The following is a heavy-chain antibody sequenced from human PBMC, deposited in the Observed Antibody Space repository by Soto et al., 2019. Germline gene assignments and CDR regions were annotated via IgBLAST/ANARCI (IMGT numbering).Heavy chain of an antibody. J-gene: IGHJ6*02. CDR3: AKIQRYCISSSCSVRCYYYGMDV. Sequence: PGGSLRLSCAASGFTFSSYGIHWVRQAPGKGLEWVAVISYDGSNKYYADSVKGRFTISRDNSKNTLYLQMNSLRAEDTAVYYCAKIQRYCISSSCSVRCYYYGMDVWGQGTTVTVSS. D-gene: IGHD2-2*01. CDR1: GFTFSSYG. CDR2: ISYDGSNK. V-gene: IGHV3-30*18.